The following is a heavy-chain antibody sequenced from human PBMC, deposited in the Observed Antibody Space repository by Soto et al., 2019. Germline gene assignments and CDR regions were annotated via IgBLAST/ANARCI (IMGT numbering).Heavy chain of an antibody. Sequence: SETLSLTCTVSGGSISSSSYYWGWIRQPPGKGLEWIGSIYYSGSTYYNPSLKSRVTISVDTSKNQFSLKLSSVAAADTAVYYCARHISSSWYRYYYYGMDVWGQGTTVTVSS. CDR3: ARHISSSWYRYYYYGMDV. D-gene: IGHD6-13*01. CDR1: GGSISSSSYY. CDR2: IYYSGST. J-gene: IGHJ6*02. V-gene: IGHV4-39*01.